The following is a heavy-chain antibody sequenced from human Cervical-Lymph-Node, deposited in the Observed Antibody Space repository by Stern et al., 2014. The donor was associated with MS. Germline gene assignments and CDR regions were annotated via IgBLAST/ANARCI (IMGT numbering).Heavy chain of an antibody. J-gene: IGHJ6*02. CDR2: INWNSGTI. V-gene: IGHV3-9*01. CDR1: GFTFGGYA. Sequence: VQLVESGGGLLQPGGSLRLSCAASGFTFGGYAMHWVRPAPGKGLEWVSGINWNSGTIGYADSVRGRFTISRDNAKNSLYLQVSSLRAEDTALYYCARDMETSYFFYGMDVWGQGTMVTVSS. D-gene: IGHD3-3*01. CDR3: ARDMETSYFFYGMDV.